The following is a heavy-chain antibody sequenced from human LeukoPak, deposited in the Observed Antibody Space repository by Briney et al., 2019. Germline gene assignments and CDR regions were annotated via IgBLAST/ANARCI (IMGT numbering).Heavy chain of an antibody. CDR1: GFTFSSFS. CDR2: ISSSSTYI. V-gene: IGHV3-21*01. Sequence: PGGSLRLSCAASGFTFSSFSMNWVRQAPGKGLEWVSSISSSSTYIYYADSVKGRFTISRDNAKNSLYLQMNSLRAEDTAVYYCARDEAIAAAGPYYFDYWGQGTLVTVSS. J-gene: IGHJ4*02. CDR3: ARDEAIAAAGPYYFDY. D-gene: IGHD6-13*01.